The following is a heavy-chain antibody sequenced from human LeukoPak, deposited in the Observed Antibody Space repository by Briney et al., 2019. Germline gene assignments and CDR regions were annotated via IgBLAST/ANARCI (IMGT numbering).Heavy chain of an antibody. CDR2: IRYDGSNK. V-gene: IGHV3-30*02. J-gene: IGHJ5*02. D-gene: IGHD3-10*01. Sequence: GGSLRLSCAASGFTFSSYAMHWVRQAPGKGLEWVAFIRYDGSNKYYADSVKGRFTISRDNSKNTLYLQMNSLRAEDTAVYYCAKDRGYLTEVYWFDPWGQGTLVTVSS. CDR3: AKDRGYLTEVYWFDP. CDR1: GFTFSSYA.